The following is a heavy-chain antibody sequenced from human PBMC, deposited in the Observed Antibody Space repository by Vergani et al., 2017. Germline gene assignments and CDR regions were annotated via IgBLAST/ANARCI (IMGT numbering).Heavy chain of an antibody. CDR3: ASKRGACRAAYCHSYDF. CDR1: GDSVISTDYH. Sequence: QVQLQESGPGLVKPSETLSLICTVSGDSVISTDYHWGWIRQPPGKGLEWIGSMDYSGSTSYNPSLESRIPISFETPKNQFSLRLTSVTAADTAVYYCASKRGACRAAYCHSYDFWGPGTLVGVSS. J-gene: IGHJ4*02. CDR2: MDYSGST. D-gene: IGHD2-15*01. V-gene: IGHV4-39*01.